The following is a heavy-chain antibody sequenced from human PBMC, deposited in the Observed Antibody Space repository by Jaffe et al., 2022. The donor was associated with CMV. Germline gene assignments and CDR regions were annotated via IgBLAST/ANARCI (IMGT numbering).Heavy chain of an antibody. Sequence: QVQLVQSGAEVKKPGASVKVSCKASGYTFTSYYMHWVRQAPGQGLEWMGIINPSGGSTSYAQKFQGRVTMTRDTSTSTVYMELSSLRSEDTAVYYCARGGYSSGWYLGHPLDYWGQGTLVTVSS. J-gene: IGHJ4*02. D-gene: IGHD6-19*01. CDR1: GYTFTSYY. CDR2: INPSGGST. CDR3: ARGGYSSGWYLGHPLDY. V-gene: IGHV1-46*01.